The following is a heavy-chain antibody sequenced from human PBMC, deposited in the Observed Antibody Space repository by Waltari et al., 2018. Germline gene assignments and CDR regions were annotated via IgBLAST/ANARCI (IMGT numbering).Heavy chain of an antibody. CDR3: AKDIGSSGGWPLDF. D-gene: IGHD2-15*01. Sequence: EVQLVESGGGLVQPGGSLRLSCAASGFTFSSYAMSWVRQTPGKGLEWVSTISDSGGNTYYADSMKGRFTISRDNSKNTLYLQMNSLGAEDTAAYFCAKDIGSSGGWPLDFWGQGTLVTVSS. J-gene: IGHJ4*02. CDR2: ISDSGGNT. CDR1: GFTFSSYA. V-gene: IGHV3-23*04.